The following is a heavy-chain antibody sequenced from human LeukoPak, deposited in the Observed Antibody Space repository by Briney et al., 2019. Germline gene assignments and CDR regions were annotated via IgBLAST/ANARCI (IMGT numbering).Heavy chain of an antibody. V-gene: IGHV1-2*02. CDR3: ARGSWGYNWNVYYYYYMDV. Sequence: PMASVKVSCKASGYTFTGYYMHWVRQAPGQGLEWMGWINPNSGGTNYAQKFQGRVTMTRNTSISTAYMELSSLRSEDTAVYYCARGSWGYNWNVYYYYYMDVWGKGTTVTISS. D-gene: IGHD1-1*01. CDR1: GYTFTGYY. CDR2: INPNSGGT. J-gene: IGHJ6*03.